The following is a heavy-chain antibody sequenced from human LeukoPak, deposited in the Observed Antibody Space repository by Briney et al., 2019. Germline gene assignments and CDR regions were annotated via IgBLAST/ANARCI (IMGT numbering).Heavy chain of an antibody. D-gene: IGHD2-21*01. CDR1: GYTFTSYG. J-gene: IGHJ4*02. CDR2: ISAYNGNT. CDR3: ASYFDGDGYFAFDF. Sequence: ASVKVSCKASGYTFTSYGISWVRQAPGQGLEWIGWISAYNGNTNLARKFRGRLTLTTDTPTSTGYMELRSLRSDDTAVYYCASYFDGDGYFAFDFWGQGTAVTVSS. V-gene: IGHV1-18*01.